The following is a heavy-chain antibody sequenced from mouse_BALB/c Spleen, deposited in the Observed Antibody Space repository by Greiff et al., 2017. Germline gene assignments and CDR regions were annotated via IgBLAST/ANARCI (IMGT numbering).Heavy chain of an antibody. V-gene: IGHV5-15*02. Sequence: EVQVVESGGGLVQPGGSRKLSCAASGFTFSDYGMAWVRQAPGKGPEWVAFISNLAYSIYYADTVTGRFTISRENAKNTLYLEMSSLRSEDTAMYYCARETDWYFDVWGAGTTVTVSS. D-gene: IGHD3-2*01. CDR3: ARETDWYFDV. CDR1: GFTFSDYG. CDR2: ISNLAYSI. J-gene: IGHJ1*01.